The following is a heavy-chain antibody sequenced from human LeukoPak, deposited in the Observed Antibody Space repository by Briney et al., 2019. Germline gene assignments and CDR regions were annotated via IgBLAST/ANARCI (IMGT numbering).Heavy chain of an antibody. J-gene: IGHJ3*02. CDR2: IVVGSGNT. V-gene: IGHV1-58*02. Sequence: SVKVSCKASGFTFTSSAMQWVRQARGQRLEWIGWIVVGSGNTNYAQKFQERVTITRDMSTSTAYMELSSLRSADTPVYYCAADLYGSDHYDAFDIWGQGTMVTVSS. D-gene: IGHD3-10*01. CDR1: GFTFTSSA. CDR3: AADLYGSDHYDAFDI.